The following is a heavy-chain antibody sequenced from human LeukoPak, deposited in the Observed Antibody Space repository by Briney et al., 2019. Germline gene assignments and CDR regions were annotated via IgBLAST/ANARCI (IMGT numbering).Heavy chain of an antibody. V-gene: IGHV4-61*02. D-gene: IGHD6-19*01. CDR2: IYTSGST. CDR1: GGSISSGNYY. Sequence: SETLSLTCTVSGGSISSGNYYWTWIRQPAGKGLEWIGRIYTSGSTNSNPSLKSRVTISVDTSKNQFSLKLSSVTAAGTAVYYCARGGAKQSLANWYFDLWGRGTLVTVSS. J-gene: IGHJ2*01. CDR3: ARGGAKQSLANWYFDL.